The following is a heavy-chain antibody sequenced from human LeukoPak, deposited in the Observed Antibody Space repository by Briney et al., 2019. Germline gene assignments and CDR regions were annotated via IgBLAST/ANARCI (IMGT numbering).Heavy chain of an antibody. V-gene: IGHV3-15*07. CDR3: ITMLWEHTPYFDY. J-gene: IGHJ4*02. CDR1: GFTFSTYT. D-gene: IGHD1-26*01. Sequence: PGGSLRLSCVASGFTFSTYTMNWIRQAPGKGLEWVGRIKSKTDGGTTDYAAPVKGRFTISRDDSKNTLYLQMNSLKTEDTAVYYCITMLWEHTPYFDYWGQGTLVTVSS. CDR2: IKSKTDGGTT.